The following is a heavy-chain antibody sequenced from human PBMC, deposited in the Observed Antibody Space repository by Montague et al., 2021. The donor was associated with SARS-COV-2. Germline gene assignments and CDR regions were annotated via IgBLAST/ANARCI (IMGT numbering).Heavy chain of an antibody. CDR2: IYYSGST. CDR3: ARVGRQQPVRLSSMDV. CDR1: GGSISSSSYY. J-gene: IGHJ6*02. D-gene: IGHD6-13*01. Sequence: SETLSLTCTVSGGSISSSSYYWGWIRQPPGKGLEWIGSIYYSGSTYYNPSLKSRVTISVDTSKNQFSLKLSSVTAADTAVYYCARVGRQQPVRLSSMDVWGQGTTVTVSS. V-gene: IGHV4-39*07.